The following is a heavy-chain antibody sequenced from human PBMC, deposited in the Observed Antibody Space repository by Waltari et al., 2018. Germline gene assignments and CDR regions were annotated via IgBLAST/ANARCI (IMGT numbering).Heavy chain of an antibody. CDR1: GFTFSSYA. J-gene: IGHJ4*02. V-gene: IGHV3-64D*08. Sequence: EVQLVESGGGLVQPGGSLRLSCSASGFTFSSYAMHWVRQAPGNGMEYVSAISSNGDSTYQADSVKGRFTISRDNSKNTLYLQMSSLGAEDTAVYYCVKRGSSGYYYDYWGQGTLVTVSS. CDR3: VKRGSSGYYYDY. CDR2: ISSNGDST. D-gene: IGHD3-22*01.